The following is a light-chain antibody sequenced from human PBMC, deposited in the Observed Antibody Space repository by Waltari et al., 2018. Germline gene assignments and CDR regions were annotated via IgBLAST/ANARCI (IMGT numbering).Light chain of an antibody. V-gene: IGKV2-30*01. J-gene: IGKJ2*01. CDR3: MQAGRWPYT. Sequence: EVGLPRSPLPLPFPLGRPPSISCGPIQSLVSSDGTIYLNWFQLRPGQSPRRLIYKIFNRDFGVPDRFSGSGSGTDFTLKISRVEAEDVAIYFCMQAGRWPYTFGQGTKLEIK. CDR1: QSLVSSDGTIY. CDR2: KIF.